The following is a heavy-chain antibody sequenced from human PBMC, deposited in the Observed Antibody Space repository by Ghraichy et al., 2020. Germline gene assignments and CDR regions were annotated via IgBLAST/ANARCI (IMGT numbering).Heavy chain of an antibody. CDR2: IWHDGNT. CDR3: AYKPITHDLFTA. CDR1: GDSIRSRTW. J-gene: IGHJ5*02. V-gene: IGHV4-4*02. D-gene: IGHD3-9*01. Sequence: SETLSLTCAVSGDSIRSRTWWSWVRQPPGKGLEWIGEIWHDGNTNYSPSLKSRATILVDKSKSQFSLRLTSVTAADTAMYYCAYKPITHDLFTAWGQGVLVTVSA.